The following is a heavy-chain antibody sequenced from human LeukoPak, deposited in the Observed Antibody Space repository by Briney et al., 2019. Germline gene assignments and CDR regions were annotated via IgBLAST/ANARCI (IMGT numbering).Heavy chain of an antibody. Sequence: GGSLRLSCAASGFTFSSYEMNWVRQAPGKGLEWVSYISSSGSTIYYADSVKGRFTISRDNAKNSLYLQMNSLRAEDTAVYYCAKGALPIVVVPAAMMNWGQGTLVTVSS. CDR3: AKGALPIVVVPAAMMN. CDR2: ISSSGSTI. CDR1: GFTFSSYE. J-gene: IGHJ4*02. V-gene: IGHV3-48*03. D-gene: IGHD2-2*01.